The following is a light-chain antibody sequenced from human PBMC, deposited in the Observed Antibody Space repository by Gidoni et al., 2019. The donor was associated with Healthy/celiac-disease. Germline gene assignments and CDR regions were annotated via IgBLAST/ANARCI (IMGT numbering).Light chain of an antibody. CDR1: QSISSY. J-gene: IGKJ2*01. CDR3: QQSYSTPWT. Sequence: DIQMTQSPSSLSASVGDRVTITCRESQSISSYLNWYQQKPGKAPKLLIYAASSLQSGVQSRFSGSGSGTDFTLTISSLQPEDFATYYCQQSYSTPWTFGQXTKLEIK. CDR2: AAS. V-gene: IGKV1-39*01.